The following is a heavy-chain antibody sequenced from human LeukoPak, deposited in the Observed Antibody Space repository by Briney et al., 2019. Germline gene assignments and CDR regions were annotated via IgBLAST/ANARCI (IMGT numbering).Heavy chain of an antibody. CDR2: IYYSGST. Sequence: KSSETLSLTCTVSCGSISSYYWSWIRQPPGKGLEWIGYIYYSGSTNYNPSLKSRVTISVDTSKNQFSLNLSSVTAADTAVYYCARDSRWDCSSFDYWGQGTLVAVSS. V-gene: IGHV4-59*01. CDR1: CGSISSYY. J-gene: IGHJ4*02. CDR3: ARDSRWDCSSFDY. D-gene: IGHD6-6*01.